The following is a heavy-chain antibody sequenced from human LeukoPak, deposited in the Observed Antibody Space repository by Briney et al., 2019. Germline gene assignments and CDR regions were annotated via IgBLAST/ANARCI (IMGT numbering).Heavy chain of an antibody. Sequence: SETLSLTCTVSGGSISSSNYYWGWIRQPPGKGLEWIGSIYYSGITYYNPSLKSRVTISVETSNNQFSLKLSSVTAADTAMYYCARLLIYCSSTSCHFDFWGQGTLVTVSS. CDR3: ARLLIYCSSTSCHFDF. CDR1: GGSISSSNYY. J-gene: IGHJ4*02. D-gene: IGHD2-2*01. CDR2: IYYSGIT. V-gene: IGHV4-39*01.